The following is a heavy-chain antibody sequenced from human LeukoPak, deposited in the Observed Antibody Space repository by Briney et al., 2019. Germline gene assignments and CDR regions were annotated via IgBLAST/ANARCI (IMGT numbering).Heavy chain of an antibody. V-gene: IGHV1-2*02. Sequence: ASVKVSCKASGYTFTGYYMHWVRQAPGQGLEWMGWINPNSGGTNYAQKFQGRVTMTRDTSISTAYMELSRLRSDDTAVYYCARGGYRRTGLNWFEPWGQGTLVTVSS. CDR1: GYTFTGYY. D-gene: IGHD7-27*01. J-gene: IGHJ5*02. CDR3: ARGGYRRTGLNWFEP. CDR2: INPNSGGT.